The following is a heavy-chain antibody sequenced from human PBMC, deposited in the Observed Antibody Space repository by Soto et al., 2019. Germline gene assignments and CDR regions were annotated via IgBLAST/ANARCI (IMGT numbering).Heavy chain of an antibody. CDR3: ARVGCTNGVCREDWFDP. Sequence: SETLSLTCTVSGGSISSYYWSWIRQPPGKGLEWIGYIYYSGSTNYNPSLKSRVTISVDTSKNQFSLKLSSVTAADTAVYYCARVGCTNGVCREDWFDPWGQGTLVTVSS. V-gene: IGHV4-59*01. CDR1: GGSISSYY. D-gene: IGHD2-8*01. CDR2: IYYSGST. J-gene: IGHJ5*02.